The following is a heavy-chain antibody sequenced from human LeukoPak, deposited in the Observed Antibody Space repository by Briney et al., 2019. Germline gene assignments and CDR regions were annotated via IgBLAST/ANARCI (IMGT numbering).Heavy chain of an antibody. V-gene: IGHV4-4*07. D-gene: IGHD3-22*01. J-gene: IGHJ4*02. Sequence: SETLSLTCTVPGGSISSNYWSWIRQPAGKGLEWIGRVHTSGESNYHPSLKTRVTMSADTSKNQFSLRLSSVTAADTAIYFCARENYFAGGGYGADFWGQGTLVTVSS. CDR2: VHTSGES. CDR1: GGSISSNY. CDR3: ARENYFAGGGYGADF.